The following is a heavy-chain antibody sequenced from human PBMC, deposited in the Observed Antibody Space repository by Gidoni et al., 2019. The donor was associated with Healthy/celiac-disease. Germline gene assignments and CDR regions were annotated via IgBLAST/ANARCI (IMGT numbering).Heavy chain of an antibody. Sequence: EVQLVESGGGLVQPGRSLRLSCAASGFTFDDYAMHWVRQAPGKGLEWVSGISWNSGSIGYADSVKGRFTISRDNAKNSLYLQMNSLRAEDTALYYCAKDRPCGGDCMGYYGMDVWGQGTTVTVSS. D-gene: IGHD2-21*02. CDR1: GFTFDDYA. J-gene: IGHJ6*02. V-gene: IGHV3-9*01. CDR3: AKDRPCGGDCMGYYGMDV. CDR2: ISWNSGSI.